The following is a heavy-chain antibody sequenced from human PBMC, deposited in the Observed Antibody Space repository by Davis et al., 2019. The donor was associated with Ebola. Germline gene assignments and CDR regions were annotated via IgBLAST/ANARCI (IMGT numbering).Heavy chain of an antibody. D-gene: IGHD3/OR15-3a*01. J-gene: IGHJ4*02. CDR1: GFTFSGSA. CDR3: ARWTGLDY. V-gene: IGHV3-30*04. Sequence: GESLKISCAASGFTFSGSAMHWVRQAPGKGLEWVAVISYDGSNKYYADSVKGRFTISRDNSKNTLYLQMNSLRAEDTAVYYCARWTGLDYWGQGTLVTVSS. CDR2: ISYDGSNK.